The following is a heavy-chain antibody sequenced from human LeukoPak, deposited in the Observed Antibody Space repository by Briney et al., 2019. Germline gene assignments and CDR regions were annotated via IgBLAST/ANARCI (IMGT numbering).Heavy chain of an antibody. Sequence: ASVKVSCKVSGYTLTELSMHWVRQAPGKGLEWMGGFDPEDGETIYAQKFQGRVTMTRDTSTSTVYMELSSLRSEDTAVYYCAMVGYCSSTSCYKEDPFDYWGQGTLVTVSS. CDR1: GYTLTELS. CDR3: AMVGYCSSTSCYKEDPFDY. V-gene: IGHV1-24*01. D-gene: IGHD2-2*02. J-gene: IGHJ4*02. CDR2: FDPEDGET.